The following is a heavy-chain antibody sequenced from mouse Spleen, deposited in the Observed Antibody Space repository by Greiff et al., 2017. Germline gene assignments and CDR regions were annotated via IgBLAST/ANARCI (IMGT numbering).Heavy chain of an antibody. CDR3: ARIYYGYDEEFAY. J-gene: IGHJ3*01. CDR2: IWAGGST. CDR1: GFSLTSYG. V-gene: IGHV2-9*02. D-gene: IGHD2-2*01. Sequence: VKLVESGPGLVAPSQSLSITCTVSGFSLTSYGVHWVRQPPGKGLEWLGVIWAGGSTNYNSALMSRLSISKDNSKSQVFLKMNSLQTDDTAMYYCARIYYGYDEEFAYWGQGTLVTVSA.